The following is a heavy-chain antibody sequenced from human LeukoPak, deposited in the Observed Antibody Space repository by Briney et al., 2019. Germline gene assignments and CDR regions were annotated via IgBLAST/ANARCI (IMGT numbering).Heavy chain of an antibody. D-gene: IGHD3-10*02. Sequence: GGSLRLSCAASGFTFSSYAMSWVRQALGKGLEWVSAISGSGSTIYYADSVKGRFTISRDNAKNSLYLQMNSLRAEDTAVYYCAELGITMIGGVWGKGTTVTISS. J-gene: IGHJ6*04. CDR2: ISGSGSTI. CDR3: AELGITMIGGV. V-gene: IGHV3-23*01. CDR1: GFTFSSYA.